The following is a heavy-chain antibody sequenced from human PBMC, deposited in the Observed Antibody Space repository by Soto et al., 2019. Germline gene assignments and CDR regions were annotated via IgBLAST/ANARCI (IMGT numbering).Heavy chain of an antibody. J-gene: IGHJ3*01. Sequence: EVQLVESGGVLIKPGGSLSLSCAASGFTVSDEWMNWVRQAPGKGLEWVGRIKNKPNGETTDYAAPVKGRFTISRDDSESRLYLQMNNLKTDDTAVYYCTRGNYGAFHHWGQGTLVTVSS. D-gene: IGHD1-7*01. CDR3: TRGNYGAFHH. V-gene: IGHV3-15*07. CDR1: GFTVSDEW. CDR2: IKNKPNGETT.